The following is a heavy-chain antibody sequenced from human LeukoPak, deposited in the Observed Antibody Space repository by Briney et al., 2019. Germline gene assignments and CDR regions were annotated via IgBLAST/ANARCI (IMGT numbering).Heavy chain of an antibody. J-gene: IGHJ4*02. CDR2: ISWNSGTI. V-gene: IGHV3-9*01. CDR3: TKDIVVVVAATGPFNY. CDR1: GFIFDNYV. D-gene: IGHD2-15*01. Sequence: GGSLRLSCAASGFIFDNYVMHWVRQAPGKGLEWVSGISWNSGTIGYADSVKGRFTISRDNARNSLYQQMNSLRAEDTALYYCTKDIVVVVAATGPFNYWGQGTLVTVSS.